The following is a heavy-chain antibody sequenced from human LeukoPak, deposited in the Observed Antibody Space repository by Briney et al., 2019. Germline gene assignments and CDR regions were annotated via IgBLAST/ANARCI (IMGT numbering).Heavy chain of an antibody. CDR3: ARVFDYVQIDY. J-gene: IGHJ4*02. CDR1: GFTFSTYW. Sequence: GGSLRLSCAASGFTFSTYWMSWVRQAPGKGLEWVANIKQDGSGKYYVDSVKGRFTISRDNAKNSLYLQMNSLRGEDTAVYYCARVFDYVQIDYWGQGTLVTVSS. CDR2: IKQDGSGK. V-gene: IGHV3-7*05. D-gene: IGHD4/OR15-4a*01.